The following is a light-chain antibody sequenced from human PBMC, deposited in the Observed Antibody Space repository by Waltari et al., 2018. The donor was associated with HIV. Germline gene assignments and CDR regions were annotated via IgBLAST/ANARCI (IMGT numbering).Light chain of an antibody. CDR1: QSVSSSF. Sequence: EIVLTQSPGTLSLYPGERATLSCRASQSVSSSFLAWYQQKPGQAPRLRIYAAASRATGIPDRFSGSGSGTDFTLTISRLEPEDFAVYYCQQYGSSPYTFGQGTKLEIK. CDR2: AAA. J-gene: IGKJ2*01. CDR3: QQYGSSPYT. V-gene: IGKV3-20*01.